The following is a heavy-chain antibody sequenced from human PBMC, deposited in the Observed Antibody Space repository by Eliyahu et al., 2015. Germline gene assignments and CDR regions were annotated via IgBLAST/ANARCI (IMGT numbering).Heavy chain of an antibody. CDR1: GFXFXSYA. J-gene: IGHJ4*02. CDR3: AKDLFGVGATQANY. Sequence: EVQLLESGGGLVQPGGSLRLSCAASGFXFXSYAMSWVRQAPGKGLEWVSAISGSGGSTYYADSVKGRFTISRDNSKNTLYLQMNSLRAEDTAVYYCAKDLFGVGATQANYWGQGTLVTVSS. D-gene: IGHD1-26*01. V-gene: IGHV3-23*01. CDR2: ISGSGGST.